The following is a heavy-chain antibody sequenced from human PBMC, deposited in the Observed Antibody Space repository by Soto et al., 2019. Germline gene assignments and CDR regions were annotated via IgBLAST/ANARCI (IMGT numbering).Heavy chain of an antibody. D-gene: IGHD3-10*01. V-gene: IGHV1-8*01. CDR1: GYTFTSYD. Sequence: QVQLVQSGAEVKKPGASVKVSCKASGYTFTSYDINWVRQATGQGLEWMGWMNPNSGNTGYAQKFQGRVTMTRNTSISTAYMELSSLRSEDTAVYYCARGRNYYGSGSSPFDYWGQGTLVTVSS. J-gene: IGHJ4*02. CDR3: ARGRNYYGSGSSPFDY. CDR2: MNPNSGNT.